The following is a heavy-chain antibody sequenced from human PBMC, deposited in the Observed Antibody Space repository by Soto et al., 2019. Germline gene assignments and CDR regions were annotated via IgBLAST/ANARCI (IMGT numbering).Heavy chain of an antibody. D-gene: IGHD3-9*01. CDR2: INHSGST. V-gene: IGHV4-34*01. Sequence: SETLSLTCAVYGGSFSGYYWSWIRQPPGKGLEWIGEINHSGSTNYNPSLKSRVTISVDTSKNQFSLKLSSVTAADTAVYYCARTRRNDILTGYTLYYFDYWGQGTLVTVSS. J-gene: IGHJ4*02. CDR1: GGSFSGYY. CDR3: ARTRRNDILTGYTLYYFDY.